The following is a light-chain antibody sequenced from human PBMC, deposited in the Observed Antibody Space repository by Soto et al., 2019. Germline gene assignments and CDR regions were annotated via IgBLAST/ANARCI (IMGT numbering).Light chain of an antibody. V-gene: IGKV3-11*01. J-gene: IGKJ5*01. CDR2: DAS. CDR3: QQLSNWPPIT. Sequence: EIVLTQSPATLSLSPGERATLSCRASQSVTSYLAWYQQKPGQAPRLLIYDASSRVTGIPARFSGSGSGTDFTLTISSLEPEDFAVYYCQQLSNWPPITFGQGTRLEIK. CDR1: QSVTSY.